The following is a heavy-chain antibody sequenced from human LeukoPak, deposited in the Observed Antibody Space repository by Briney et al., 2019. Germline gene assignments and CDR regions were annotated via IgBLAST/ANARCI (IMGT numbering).Heavy chain of an antibody. CDR2: IYYSGST. V-gene: IGHV4-30-4*01. D-gene: IGHD5-12*01. CDR3: ARVRGYSGYDYGESYYFDY. CDR1: GGSVSSGDYY. Sequence: SETLSLTCTVSGGSVSSGDYYWSWIRQPPGKGLEWIGYIYYSGSTYYNPSLKSRVTISVDTSKNQFSLKLSSVTAADTAVYYCARVRGYSGYDYGESYYFDYWGQGTLVTVSS. J-gene: IGHJ4*02.